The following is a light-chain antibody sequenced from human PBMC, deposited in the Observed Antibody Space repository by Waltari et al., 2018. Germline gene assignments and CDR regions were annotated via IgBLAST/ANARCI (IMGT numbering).Light chain of an antibody. J-gene: IGLJ2*01. CDR3: SSYTSSRTLI. Sequence: QSALTQPASVSGSPGQSITISCTGTSSDVGGYNYVSWYQQHPGKAPKRMIYDVSNRPSGVSNRFSGSKSGNTASLTISGLQAEDEADYYCSSYTSSRTLIFGGGTKLTVL. CDR2: DVS. CDR1: SSDVGGYNY. V-gene: IGLV2-14*01.